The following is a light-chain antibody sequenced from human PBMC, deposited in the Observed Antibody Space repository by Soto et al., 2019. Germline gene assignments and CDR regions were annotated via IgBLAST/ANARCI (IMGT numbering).Light chain of an antibody. CDR3: QQYGNSPLT. V-gene: IGKV3-20*01. J-gene: IGKJ2*01. CDR1: RSVSTF. Sequence: ETVLTQSPGTLSLSPGERATLSCRASRSVSTFLAWYQQRPGQAPRLLNYGASSRATGIPDRFSGSGSVTDFTLTVSRLEPEDFAVYYCQQYGNSPLTFGQGTKLEIK. CDR2: GAS.